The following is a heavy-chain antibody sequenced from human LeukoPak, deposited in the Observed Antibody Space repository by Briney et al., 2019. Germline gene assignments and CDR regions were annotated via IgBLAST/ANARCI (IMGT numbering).Heavy chain of an antibody. D-gene: IGHD1-26*01. CDR1: GGSISSSGYY. J-gene: IGHJ4*02. CDR3: ARRLGATEY. Sequence: SETLSLTCTVSGGSISSSGYYWGCIRQPPGKGLEWIGSIYYSGSTYYNPSLKSRVTISVDTSKNQFSLKLSSVTAADTAVYYCARRLGATEYWGQGTLVTVSS. CDR2: IYYSGST. V-gene: IGHV4-39*01.